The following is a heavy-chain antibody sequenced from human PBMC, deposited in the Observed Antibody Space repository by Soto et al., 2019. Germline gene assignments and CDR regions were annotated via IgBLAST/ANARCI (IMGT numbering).Heavy chain of an antibody. D-gene: IGHD3-22*01. CDR1: GYTFTKFH. Sequence: QVQLIQFGAEVKKPGASVKVSCRASGYTFTKFHIHWVRQAPGQGLEWMGMIDPSGGVTRDAQRFQGRLTMISDTSTSSGYMELRGLTSEDTSVYYGARDVSGHDTDETIGYYFDHWGPGTLVTVSS. CDR2: IDPSGGVT. J-gene: IGHJ4*02. V-gene: IGHV1-46*01. CDR3: ARDVSGHDTDETIGYYFDH.